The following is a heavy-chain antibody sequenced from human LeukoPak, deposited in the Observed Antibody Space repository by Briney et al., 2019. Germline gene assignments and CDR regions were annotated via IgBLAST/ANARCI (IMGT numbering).Heavy chain of an antibody. CDR2: IKTDGSIT. D-gene: IGHD4-23*01. Sequence: PGGSLRLSCAPSGFTFSSYWMHWVRQAPGKGLVWVSRIKTDGSITRYADSVKGRFTISRDNAKNTLYLQMSSLRAEDTAVYYCARGYGGKFDYWGQGSLVTVSS. V-gene: IGHV3-74*01. CDR3: ARGYGGKFDY. CDR1: GFTFSSYW. J-gene: IGHJ4*02.